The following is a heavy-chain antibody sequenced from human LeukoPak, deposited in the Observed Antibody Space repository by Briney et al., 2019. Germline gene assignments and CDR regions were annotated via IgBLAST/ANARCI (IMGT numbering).Heavy chain of an antibody. Sequence: ASVKVSCKASGGTFSSYAISWVRQAPGQGLEWMGGIIPIFGTANYAQKFQGRVTITADKSTSTAYMELSSVRSEDTAVYYCARGVHYYYGSGSYAYYYMDVWGKGTTVTISS. CDR3: ARGVHYYYGSGSYAYYYMDV. CDR1: GGTFSSYA. V-gene: IGHV1-69*06. J-gene: IGHJ6*03. CDR2: IIPIFGTA. D-gene: IGHD3-10*01.